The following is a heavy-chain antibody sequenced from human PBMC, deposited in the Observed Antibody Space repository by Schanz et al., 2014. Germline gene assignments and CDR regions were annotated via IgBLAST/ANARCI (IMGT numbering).Heavy chain of an antibody. Sequence: VQLLESGGGLVQPGGSLRISCAASGFTFSGYAMSWVRQAPGKGLEWVALISYDGNTKYYADSVKGRFTISRDNSKNTLHLQMNSLRAEDTAVYYCAKDHFGHYDSSGCSDCYYYGMDVWGQGTTVTVSS. CDR2: ISYDGNTK. CDR1: GFTFSGYA. CDR3: AKDHFGHYDSSGCSDCYYYGMDV. V-gene: IGHV3-30-3*01. D-gene: IGHD3-22*01. J-gene: IGHJ6*02.